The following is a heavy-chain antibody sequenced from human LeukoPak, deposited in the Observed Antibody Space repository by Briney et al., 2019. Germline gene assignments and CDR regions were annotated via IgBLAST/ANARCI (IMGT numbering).Heavy chain of an antibody. CDR2: ISAYNANT. J-gene: IGHJ4*02. CDR1: GSTFTSYG. CDR3: ARDDGYSGYGEAFDY. V-gene: IGHV1-18*01. D-gene: IGHD5-12*01. Sequence: GASVKLSCKSAGSTFTSYGISWVRQAPGPGLEWMGWISAYNANTNYAQKLQGRVTMTTDTSTRTAYMALRSLRSHHPAVYYCARDDGYSGYGEAFDYWGQGTLVTVSS.